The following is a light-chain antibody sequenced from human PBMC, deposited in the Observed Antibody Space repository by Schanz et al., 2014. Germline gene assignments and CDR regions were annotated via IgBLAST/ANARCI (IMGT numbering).Light chain of an antibody. J-gene: IGKJ4*01. CDR1: QSVLYSSNNKNY. CDR2: WAS. V-gene: IGKV4-1*01. Sequence: DVVMTQSPDSLAVSLGDRATINCKSSQSVLYSSNNKNYLAWYQQKPGQPPKLLIYWASDRESGVPDRFSASGSGTDFTLTINSLQAEDVAVYYCQQYYISPLTFGGGTKVEIK. CDR3: QQYYISPLT.